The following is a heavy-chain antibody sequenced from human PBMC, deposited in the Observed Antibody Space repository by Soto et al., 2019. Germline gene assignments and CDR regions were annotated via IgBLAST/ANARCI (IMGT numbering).Heavy chain of an antibody. D-gene: IGHD6-6*01. CDR2: INPNSGGT. J-gene: IGHJ6*02. CDR1: GYTFTGYY. Sequence: ASVKVSCKASGYTFTGYYMHWVRQAPGQGLEWMGWINPNSGGTNYAQKFQGWVTMTRDTSISTAYMELSRLRSDDTAVYYCARVLWRSSSDYYYYYGMDVWGQGTTVTVSS. V-gene: IGHV1-2*04. CDR3: ARVLWRSSSDYYYYYGMDV.